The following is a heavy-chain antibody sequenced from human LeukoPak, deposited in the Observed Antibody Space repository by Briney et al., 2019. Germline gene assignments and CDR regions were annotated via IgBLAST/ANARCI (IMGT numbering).Heavy chain of an antibody. V-gene: IGHV4-34*01. Sequence: SETLSLTCAVYGESFDGFYWNWIRQSPGKGLEWLGEDNYIGRSNYNPALESRIAISADASKRQFSLKLTSVTAADTAVYYCAIRLTTSRLATATTWFDPWGQGTLVSVSS. D-gene: IGHD1-1*01. J-gene: IGHJ5*02. CDR1: GESFDGFY. CDR2: DNYIGRS. CDR3: AIRLTTSRLATATTWFDP.